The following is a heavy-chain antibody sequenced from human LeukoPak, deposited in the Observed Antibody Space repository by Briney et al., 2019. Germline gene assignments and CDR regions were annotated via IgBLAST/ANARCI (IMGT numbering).Heavy chain of an antibody. V-gene: IGHV3-30*02. J-gene: IGHJ3*01. CDR3: ARDVPVDDVFDL. CDR2: IRYDGSNK. CDR1: GFTFSSYG. Sequence: GGSLRLSCAASGFTFSSYGMHWVRQAPGKGLEWVAFIRYDGSNKYYADSVKGRFTISRDNAKNTLNLQMNSLRAEDTAVYYCARDVPVDDVFDLWGQGTVVTVSS.